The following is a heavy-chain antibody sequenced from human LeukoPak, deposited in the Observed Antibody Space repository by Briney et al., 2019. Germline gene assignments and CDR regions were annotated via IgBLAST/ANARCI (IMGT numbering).Heavy chain of an antibody. CDR2: ISYDGSNK. Sequence: PGRSLRLSCAVSGFTFSSYAMHWVRQAPGKGLEWVAVISYDGSNKYYADSVKGRFTISRDNSKNTLYLEMNSLRAEDTAVYYCARDCGGSCYSGGPPYGRDVWGQGTTVSVSS. CDR3: ARDCGGSCYSGGPPYGRDV. J-gene: IGHJ6*02. CDR1: GFTFSSYA. V-gene: IGHV3-30-3*01. D-gene: IGHD2-15*01.